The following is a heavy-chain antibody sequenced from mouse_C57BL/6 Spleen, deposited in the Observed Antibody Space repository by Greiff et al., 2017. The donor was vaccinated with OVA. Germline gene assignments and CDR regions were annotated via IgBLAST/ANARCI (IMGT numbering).Heavy chain of an antibody. Sequence: QVHVKQSGAELARPGASVKLSCKASGYTFTSYGISWVKQRTGQGLEWIGEIYPRSGNTYYNEKFKGKATLTADKSSSTAYMELRSLTSEDSAVYFCAFYYSNLFAYWGQGTLVTVAA. V-gene: IGHV1-81*01. CDR1: GYTFTSYG. CDR2: IYPRSGNT. D-gene: IGHD2-5*01. J-gene: IGHJ3*01. CDR3: AFYYSNLFAY.